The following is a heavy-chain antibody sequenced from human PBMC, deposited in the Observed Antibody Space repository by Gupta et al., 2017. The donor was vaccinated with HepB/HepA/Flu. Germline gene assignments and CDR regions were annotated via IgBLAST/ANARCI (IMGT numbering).Heavy chain of an antibody. CDR1: GFTFSGYG. J-gene: IGHJ3*01. CDR2: IWYDGSDQ. D-gene: IGHD2-8*01. V-gene: IGHV3-33*03. Sequence: QEQLVESGGGVVQPGRSLTLSCAASGFTFSGYGMHWVRQARGQGREWVELIWYDGSDQDYTDSGKGRFIISRDNSKNTLFLQMNNLRDEDTAVYFCARKNGVVSKYAFDLWGPGTMVTVSS. CDR3: ARKNGVVSKYAFDL.